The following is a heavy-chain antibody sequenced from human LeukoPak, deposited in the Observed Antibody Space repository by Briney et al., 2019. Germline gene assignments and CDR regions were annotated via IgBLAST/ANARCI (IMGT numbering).Heavy chain of an antibody. J-gene: IGHJ3*02. CDR3: XXXLSSGWLYDAFDI. CDR2: INPNNSNA. Sequence: GASVKVSCMASGYTFTGYYIHWVRQAPGQGLEWMAWINPNNSNANYAQNFQDRVTMTRDTSISTAYMELSRLTSDDTAVYYRXXXLSSGWLYDAFDIWGQGTMVTVSS. CDR1: GYTFTGYY. D-gene: IGHD6-19*01. V-gene: IGHV1-2*02.